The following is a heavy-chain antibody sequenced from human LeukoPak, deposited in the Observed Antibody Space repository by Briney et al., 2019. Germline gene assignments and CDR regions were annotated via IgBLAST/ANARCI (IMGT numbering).Heavy chain of an antibody. D-gene: IGHD6-19*01. J-gene: IGHJ3*02. Sequence: ASVNVSCKASGYTFTSYAMHWVRQAPGHRLEWMGWINAGNGNTKYSQKFQGRVTITRDTSASTAYMELSSLRSEDTAVYYCARGRYSSGWYGGFDAFDIWGQGTMVTVSS. CDR1: GYTFTSYA. CDR3: ARGRYSSGWYGGFDAFDI. V-gene: IGHV1-3*01. CDR2: INAGNGNT.